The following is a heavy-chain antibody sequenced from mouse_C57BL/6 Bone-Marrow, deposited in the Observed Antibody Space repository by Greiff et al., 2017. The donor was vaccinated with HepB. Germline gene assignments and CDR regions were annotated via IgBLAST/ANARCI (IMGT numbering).Heavy chain of an antibody. Sequence: QVQLQQSGAELARPGASVKLSCKASGYTFPSYGMSWVKQRTGQGLEWIGEIYPRSGNTYYNEKFKGKATLTADKSSSTAYMELRSLTSEDSAVYFCARYYYGSSPSWFAYWGQGTLVTVSA. CDR2: IYPRSGNT. J-gene: IGHJ3*01. D-gene: IGHD1-1*01. CDR1: GYTFPSYG. V-gene: IGHV1-81*01. CDR3: ARYYYGSSPSWFAY.